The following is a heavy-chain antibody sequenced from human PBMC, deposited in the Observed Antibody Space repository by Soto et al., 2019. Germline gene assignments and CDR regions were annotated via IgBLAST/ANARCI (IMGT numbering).Heavy chain of an antibody. CDR1: GYTLTELS. J-gene: IGHJ3*01. CDR2: FDPEDGET. V-gene: IGHV1-24*01. Sequence: ASVKVSCKVSGYTLTELSMHWVRQAPGKGLEWMGGFDPEDGETIYAQKFQGRVTMTEDTSTDTAYMELSSLRSEDTAVYYCASAPVTPYSFDVWGQGKMVTVSS. D-gene: IGHD2-21*01. CDR3: ASAPVTPYSFDV.